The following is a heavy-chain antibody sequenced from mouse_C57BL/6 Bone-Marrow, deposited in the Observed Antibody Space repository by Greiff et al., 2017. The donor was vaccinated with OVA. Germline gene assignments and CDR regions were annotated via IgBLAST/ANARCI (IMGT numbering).Heavy chain of an antibody. V-gene: IGHV1-81*01. CDR1: GYTFTSYG. CDR3: ARKRITTGDYWYFDV. CDR2: IYPRSGNT. Sequence: QVQLKESGAELARPGASVKLSCKASGYTFTSYGISWVKQRTGQGLEWIGEIYPRSGNTYYNEKFKGKATLTADKSSSTAYMELRSLTSEDSAVYFCARKRITTGDYWYFDVWGTGTTVTVSS. J-gene: IGHJ1*03. D-gene: IGHD1-1*01.